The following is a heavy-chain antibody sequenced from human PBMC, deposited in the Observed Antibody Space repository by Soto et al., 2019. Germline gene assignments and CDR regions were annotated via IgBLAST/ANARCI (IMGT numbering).Heavy chain of an antibody. CDR1: RGTFGNYA. CDR2: IMPVFGTV. CDR3: ARVSVTGIYGEDD. J-gene: IGHJ6*02. V-gene: IGHV1-69*01. D-gene: IGHD3-10*01. Sequence: QVQLVQSGAEVKKPGSSVKVSCKASRGTFGNYAISWVRQAPGQGLEWMGGIMPVFGTVNYAQNFQGRVTIAVDQFTYTAYMVLSSLGTGDTAVYFCARVSVTGIYGEDDWGQGTTDTVSS.